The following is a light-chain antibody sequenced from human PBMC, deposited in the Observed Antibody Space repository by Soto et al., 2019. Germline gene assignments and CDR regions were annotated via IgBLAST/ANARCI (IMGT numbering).Light chain of an antibody. Sequence: IVLTQSPGTLSVSPGERVILSCRASQTLRNKLAWYQQKPGQAPRLLIYGGFTRATGIPARFSGSGSGTEFTLTIHSLQSEDFAIYYCQQRNAWPLTFGTGTKLDLK. CDR2: GGF. J-gene: IGKJ3*01. CDR1: QTLRNK. CDR3: QQRNAWPLT. V-gene: IGKV3-15*01.